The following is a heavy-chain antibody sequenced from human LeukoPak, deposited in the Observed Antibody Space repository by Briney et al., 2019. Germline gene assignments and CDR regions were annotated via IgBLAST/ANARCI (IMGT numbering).Heavy chain of an antibody. V-gene: IGHV3-33*06. CDR2: LGCDGGNK. J-gene: IGHJ6*02. Sequence: GSLRVSCAASSVTFSSYCRHWVRRGAGKGLEGGGVLGCDGGNKYYADSVKGRFTISRDNSKNTLYLQMNSLRAEDTAVYYCAKDSRAGGIAALGYYYYYYGMDVWGQGTTVTVSS. CDR1: SVTFSSYC. CDR3: AKDSRAGGIAALGYYYYYYGMDV. D-gene: IGHD6-6*01.